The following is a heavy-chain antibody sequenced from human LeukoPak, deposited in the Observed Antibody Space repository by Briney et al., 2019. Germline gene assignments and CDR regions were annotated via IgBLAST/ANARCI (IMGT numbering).Heavy chain of an antibody. D-gene: IGHD2-2*03. CDR3: ARDGDGYCSSTSCYVPYYYGMDV. J-gene: IGHJ6*02. V-gene: IGHV3-33*01. Sequence: GGSLRLSCAASGFIFSSYGMHWVRQAPGKGLEWVAVIWYDGSNKYYADSVEGRFTISRDNSKNTLYLQMNSLRAEDTAVYYCARDGDGYCSSTSCYVPYYYGMDVWGQGTTVTVSS. CDR2: IWYDGSNK. CDR1: GFIFSSYG.